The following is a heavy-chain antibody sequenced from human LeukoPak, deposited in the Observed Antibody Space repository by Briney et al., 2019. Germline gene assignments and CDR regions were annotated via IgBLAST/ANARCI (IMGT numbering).Heavy chain of an antibody. CDR1: GGSISSYY. J-gene: IGHJ5*02. D-gene: IGHD3-10*01. Sequence: PSETLSLTCTVSGGSISSYYWSWIRKPPGKGLEWIGYIYYSGSTYYNPSLKSRVTISVDTSKNQFSLKLSSVTAADTAVYYCARPYGSGSYYNPWGQGTLVTVSS. CDR2: IYYSGST. V-gene: IGHV4-59*08. CDR3: ARPYGSGSYYNP.